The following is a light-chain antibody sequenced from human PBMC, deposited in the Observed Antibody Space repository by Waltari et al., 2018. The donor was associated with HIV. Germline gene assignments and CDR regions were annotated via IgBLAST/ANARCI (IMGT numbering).Light chain of an antibody. J-gene: IGLJ1*01. CDR3: CSYADRSTYV. CDR2: DGD. CDR1: SNDVIHFDY. V-gene: IGLV2-23*01. Sequence: QSGLTQPASVSGSPGQSITISCTGTSNDVIHFDYVSWYQQHPGKVPKLIIFDGDARPSGISSRFSGSKSGNTASLTISGLQPGDEADYYCCSYADRSTYVFGSGTKVTVL.